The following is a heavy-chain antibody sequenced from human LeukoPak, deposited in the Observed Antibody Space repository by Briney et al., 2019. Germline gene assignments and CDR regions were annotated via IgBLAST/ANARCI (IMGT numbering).Heavy chain of an antibody. CDR1: GFTFSNYA. CDR2: ISDSGAST. D-gene: IGHD3-10*01. CDR3: AKVPYSDYGAGRPPFMDV. V-gene: IGHV3-23*01. Sequence: GGSLRLSCAASGFTFSNYAMSWVRQTPGKGLEWVSTISDSGASTYYADSVKGRFTISRDNSKNTLYLQMNSLRDEDTAAYYCAKVPYSDYGAGRPPFMDVWGQGTTVAISS. J-gene: IGHJ6*02.